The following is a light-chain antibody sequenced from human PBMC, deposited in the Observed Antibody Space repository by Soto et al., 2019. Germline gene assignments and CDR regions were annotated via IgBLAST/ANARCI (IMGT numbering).Light chain of an antibody. CDR1: SSNIGATYD. CDR3: QSYDSSLSAHYV. J-gene: IGLJ1*01. V-gene: IGLV1-40*01. CDR2: GNS. Sequence: QSVLPQPPSVSGAPGQGVTISCTGSSSNIGATYDVQWYQQLPGTAPKLLIYGNSNRPSGVPDRFSGSKSGTSASLAITGLQADDEADYYCQSYDSSLSAHYVFGTGTKVPVL.